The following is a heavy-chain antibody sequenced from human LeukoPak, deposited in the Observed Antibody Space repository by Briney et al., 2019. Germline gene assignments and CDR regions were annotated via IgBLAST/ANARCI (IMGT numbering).Heavy chain of an antibody. V-gene: IGHV1-69*13. D-gene: IGHD3-3*01. CDR3: AILPPTDGITIFGVVSWDAFDI. CDR1: GGTFSSYA. CDR2: IIPIFGTA. J-gene: IGHJ3*02. Sequence: SVKVSCKASGGTFSSYAISWVRQAPGQGLEWMGGIIPIFGTANYAQKFQGRVTITADESTSTAYMELSSLRSEDTAVYYCAILPPTDGITIFGVVSWDAFDIWGQGTMVTVSS.